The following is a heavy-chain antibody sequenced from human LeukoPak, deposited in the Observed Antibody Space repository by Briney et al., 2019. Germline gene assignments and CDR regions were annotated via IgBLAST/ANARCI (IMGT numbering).Heavy chain of an antibody. Sequence: SETLSLTCTVSGGSISSYYWSWIRQPPGKGLEWIGYIYYSGSTNYNPSLKSRVTISVDTSKNQFSLKLRSVTAADTAVYYCARDDESRYGMDVWGKGTTVTVSS. J-gene: IGHJ6*04. V-gene: IGHV4-59*01. CDR1: GGSISSYY. CDR3: ARDDESRYGMDV. CDR2: IYYSGST.